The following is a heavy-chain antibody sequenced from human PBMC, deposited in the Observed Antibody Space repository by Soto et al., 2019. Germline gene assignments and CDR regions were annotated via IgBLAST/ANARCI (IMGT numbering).Heavy chain of an antibody. D-gene: IGHD3-10*01. CDR2: IIVVVGTA. V-gene: IGHV1-69*13. CDR3: ASNAMVRGYYYGMDV. Sequence: SVKVSCKASGGTLRSYAISWVRQAPGQGLEWMGGIIVVVGTANYAQKFQGRVTITADESTSTAYMELSGLRAEDTAVYYCASNAMVRGYYYGMDVWGQGTTVTVSS. J-gene: IGHJ6*02. CDR1: GGTLRSYA.